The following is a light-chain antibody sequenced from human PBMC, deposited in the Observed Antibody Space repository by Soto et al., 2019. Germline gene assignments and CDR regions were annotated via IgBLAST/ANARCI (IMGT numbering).Light chain of an antibody. CDR2: WAS. CDR3: QQYYSNPT. CDR1: QSFLYSSNNKNY. V-gene: IGKV4-1*01. Sequence: DIVMTQSPDSLSVSLGERATINCKSSQSFLYSSNNKNYLARYQHKPGQPPKLLIYWASTRVSGVPERFSGSGSGTDFTLTISSLQTEDVAAYYCQQYYSNPTFGQGTKVEIK. J-gene: IGKJ1*01.